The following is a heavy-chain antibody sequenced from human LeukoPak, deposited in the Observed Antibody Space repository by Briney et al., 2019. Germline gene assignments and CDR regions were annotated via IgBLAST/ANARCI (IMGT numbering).Heavy chain of an antibody. D-gene: IGHD5-18*01. CDR2: IYHSGST. CDR3: ARGASGYLKVNWFDP. Sequence: SETLSLTCTVSGYSFSSGYYWGWIRQPPGKGLEWIGSIYHSGSTYYNPSLKSRVTISVDTSKNQFSLKLTSVTAADTAVYYCARGASGYLKVNWFDPWGQGTLVIVSS. V-gene: IGHV4-38-2*02. J-gene: IGHJ5*02. CDR1: GYSFSSGYY.